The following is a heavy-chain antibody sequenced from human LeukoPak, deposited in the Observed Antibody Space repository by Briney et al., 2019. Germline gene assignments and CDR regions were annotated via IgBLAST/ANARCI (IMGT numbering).Heavy chain of an antibody. CDR2: ISGSGGST. CDR1: GFTFSSYA. J-gene: IGHJ4*02. Sequence: GGSLRLSCAASGFTFSSYAMSWVRQAPGKGLEGVSAISGSGGSTYYADSVKGRFTISRDNSKNTLYPQMNSLRAEDTAVYYCAKAWSVVPAATSDYWGQGTLVTVSS. D-gene: IGHD2-2*01. CDR3: AKAWSVVPAATSDY. V-gene: IGHV3-23*01.